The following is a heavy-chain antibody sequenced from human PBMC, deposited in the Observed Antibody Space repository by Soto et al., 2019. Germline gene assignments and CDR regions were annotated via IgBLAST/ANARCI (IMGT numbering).Heavy chain of an antibody. CDR2: IYPGDSDI. Sequence: GETLKISCKGSGYSFTTYWIGWVRQMPGKGMEWMGIIYPGDSDIRYSPSFQGQVTISADKSINTAYLQWSSLKASDTAMYYCARQELGVGPFXWGQVTLFTVSX. D-gene: IGHD3-16*01. CDR3: ARQELGVGPFX. V-gene: IGHV5-51*01. J-gene: IGHJ4*02. CDR1: GYSFTTYW.